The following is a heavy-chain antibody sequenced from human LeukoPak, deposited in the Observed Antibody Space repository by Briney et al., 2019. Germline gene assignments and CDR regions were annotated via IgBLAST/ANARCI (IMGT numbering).Heavy chain of an antibody. CDR3: ARDENWGSGYYYRGLDV. Sequence: QAGGSLRLSCSASGFNLNDYAMNWVRQAPGKGLEWVSYISKASSTMYYADSVRGRFTISRDNGKNSLFLDMKSLRDDDTAVYFCARDENWGSGYYYRGLDVWGQGTTVTVSS. V-gene: IGHV3-48*02. J-gene: IGHJ6*02. CDR2: ISKASSTM. D-gene: IGHD7-27*01. CDR1: GFNLNDYA.